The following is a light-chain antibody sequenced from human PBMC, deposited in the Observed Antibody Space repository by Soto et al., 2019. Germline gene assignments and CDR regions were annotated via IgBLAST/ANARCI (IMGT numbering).Light chain of an antibody. CDR3: QQYNSYWT. Sequence: DIQMTQSPSTLSASVGDRVMITCRASQSISSWLAWYQQKPGKAPKLLIYKASSLERGVPSRFSGSGSGTEFTLTISSLQPDDFATYYCQQYNSYWTFRQGTKVEIK. J-gene: IGKJ1*01. CDR2: KAS. V-gene: IGKV1-5*03. CDR1: QSISSW.